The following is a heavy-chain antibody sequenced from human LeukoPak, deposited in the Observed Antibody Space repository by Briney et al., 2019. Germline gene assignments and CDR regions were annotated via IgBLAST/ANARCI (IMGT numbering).Heavy chain of an antibody. CDR3: ASKNYGDYPFDY. V-gene: IGHV3-53*01. CDR1: GFTVSSNY. J-gene: IGHJ4*02. CDR2: IYSGGST. D-gene: IGHD4-17*01. Sequence: GGSLRLSCAASGFTVSSNYMSWVRQAPGKGLEWVSVIYSGGSTYCADSVKGRFTISRDNSKNTLYLQMNSLRAEDTAVYYCASKNYGDYPFDYWGQGTLVTVSS.